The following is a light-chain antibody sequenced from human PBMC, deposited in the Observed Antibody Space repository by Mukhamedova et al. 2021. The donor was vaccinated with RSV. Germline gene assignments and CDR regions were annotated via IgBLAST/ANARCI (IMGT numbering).Light chain of an antibody. Sequence: VGSSNIGSGYDVHWYQQLPGTAPKLLIYDNSNRPSGVPDRFSGSKSGTSASLAITGLQAEDEADYYCQSYDSSLSGSVF. V-gene: IGLV1-40*01. J-gene: IGLJ2*01. CDR2: DNS. CDR1: SSNIGSGYD. CDR3: QSYDSSLSGSV.